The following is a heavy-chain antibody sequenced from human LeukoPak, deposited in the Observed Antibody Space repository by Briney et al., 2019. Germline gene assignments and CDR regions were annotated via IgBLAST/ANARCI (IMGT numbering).Heavy chain of an antibody. CDR2: ISSSSSTI. Sequence: PGGSLRLSCAASGFTFSSYSMNWVRQAPGKGLEWVSYISSSSSTIYYADSVKGRFTISRDNARNSLCLQMNSLRDEDTAVYYCARDNYYGSGNWGQGTLVTVSS. CDR3: ARDNYYGSGN. J-gene: IGHJ4*02. CDR1: GFTFSSYS. D-gene: IGHD3-10*01. V-gene: IGHV3-48*02.